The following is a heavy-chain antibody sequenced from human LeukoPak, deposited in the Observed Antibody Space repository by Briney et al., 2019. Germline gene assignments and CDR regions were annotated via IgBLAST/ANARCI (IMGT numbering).Heavy chain of an antibody. CDR2: IYYSGST. V-gene: IGHV4-59*12. Sequence: KTSETLSLTCTVSGGSISTYYWSWIRQPPGKGLEWIGYIYYSGSTNYNPSLKSRVTISLDTSKNQFSLKLNSVTAADTAVYYCASTIRFGELSWGQGTLVTVSS. D-gene: IGHD3-10*01. CDR3: ASTIRFGELS. J-gene: IGHJ4*02. CDR1: GGSISTYY.